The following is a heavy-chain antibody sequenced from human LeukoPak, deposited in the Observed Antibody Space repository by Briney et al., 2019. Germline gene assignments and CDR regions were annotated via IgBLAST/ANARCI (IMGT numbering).Heavy chain of an antibody. CDR1: GYTFTGYY. CDR3: ARDPAVTLELSFDY. V-gene: IGHV1-2*02. D-gene: IGHD4-17*01. CDR2: INPNSGGT. Sequence: ASAKVSCKASGYTFTGYYMHWVRQAPGQGLEWMGWINPNSGGTNYAQKFQGRVTMTRDTSISTAYMELSRLRSDDTAVYYCARDPAVTLELSFDYWGQGTLVTVSS. J-gene: IGHJ4*02.